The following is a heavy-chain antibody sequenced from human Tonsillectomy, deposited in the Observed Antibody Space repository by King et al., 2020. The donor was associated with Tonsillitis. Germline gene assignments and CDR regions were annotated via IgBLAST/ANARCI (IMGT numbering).Heavy chain of an antibody. CDR1: GFTFSSYV. V-gene: IGHV3-23*04. CDR3: ARDTLRGGYCSSTSCYVVY. Sequence: VQLVESGGGLVQPGGSLRLSCAASGFTFSSYVMNWVRKAPGKGLEWVSAISGSGSSTFYADSVKGRFTISRDNSKDTLYLQVNSLRAEDTAVYYCARDTLRGGYCSSTSCYVVYWGQGTLVTVSS. D-gene: IGHD2-2*01. J-gene: IGHJ4*02. CDR2: ISGSGSST.